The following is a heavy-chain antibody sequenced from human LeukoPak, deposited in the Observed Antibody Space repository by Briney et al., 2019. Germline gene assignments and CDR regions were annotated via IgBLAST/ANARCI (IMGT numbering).Heavy chain of an antibody. D-gene: IGHD1-26*01. CDR1: GYNFTTSW. CDR3: ARNRIVGATRAAFDY. J-gene: IGHJ4*02. Sequence: GESLEISCKGSGYNFTTSWIGWVRQMPGKGLEWMGIIYPGDSDTRYSPSFQGQVTISADKSISTAYLQWSSLKASDTAIYYCARNRIVGATRAAFDYWGQGTLVTVSS. CDR2: IYPGDSDT. V-gene: IGHV5-51*03.